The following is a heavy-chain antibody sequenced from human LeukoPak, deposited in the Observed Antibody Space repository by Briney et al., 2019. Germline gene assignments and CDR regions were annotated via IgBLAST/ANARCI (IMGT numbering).Heavy chain of an antibody. V-gene: IGHV4-59*01. J-gene: IGHJ4*02. Sequence: PSETLSLTCTVSGVSISTYHWTWIRQSPGKGLEWIGYIFNSGSTNYNPSIKSRVAISVDTSKNQLSLKLSSVTAADTAVYYCARYALVDSSSWYYFDYWGQGTLVTVSS. CDR1: GVSISTYH. D-gene: IGHD6-13*01. CDR2: IFNSGST. CDR3: ARYALVDSSSWYYFDY.